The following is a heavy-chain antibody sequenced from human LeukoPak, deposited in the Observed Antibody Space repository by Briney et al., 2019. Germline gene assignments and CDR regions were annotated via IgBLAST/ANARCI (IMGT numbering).Heavy chain of an antibody. D-gene: IGHD1-1*01. CDR1: GYTFTGYY. CDR2: INPNSGGT. Sequence: ASVKVSCKASGYTFTGYYMHWVRQAPGQGLEWMGWINPNSGGTNYAQKFQGRVTMTRDTSISTDYMELSRLRSDDTAVYYCARESGTTASRNWFDPWGQGTLVTVSS. CDR3: ARESGTTASRNWFDP. J-gene: IGHJ5*02. V-gene: IGHV1-2*02.